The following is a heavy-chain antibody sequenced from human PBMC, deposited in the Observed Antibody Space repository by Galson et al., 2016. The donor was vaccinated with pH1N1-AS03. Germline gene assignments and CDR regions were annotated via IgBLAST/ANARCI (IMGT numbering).Heavy chain of an antibody. CDR3: ARHVGGSYPNNLDS. V-gene: IGHV4-38-2*02. Sequence: ETLSLTCTVSGYSITTGHYWGWIRQPPGKGLEWIGSIYPGVNADYNPSLKSRVTISVDTSKNLFSLSLSSVTAADTAVYYCARHVGGSYPNNLDSWGQGTLVIVSS. J-gene: IGHJ4*02. CDR2: IYPGVNA. CDR1: GYSITTGHY. D-gene: IGHD1-26*01.